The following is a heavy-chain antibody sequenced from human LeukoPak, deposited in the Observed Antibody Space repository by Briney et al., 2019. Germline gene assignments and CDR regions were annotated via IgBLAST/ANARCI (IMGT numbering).Heavy chain of an antibody. CDR2: INPSGGST. V-gene: IGHV1-46*01. Sequence: ASVKVSCKASGYTFTSYYMHWVRQAPGQGLEWMGIINPSGGSTSYAQKFQGRVTMTRDTSTSTAYMELRSLRSDDTAVYYCARSGRDYGDYDYWGQGTLVTVSS. D-gene: IGHD4-17*01. J-gene: IGHJ4*02. CDR3: ARSGRDYGDYDY. CDR1: GYTFTSYY.